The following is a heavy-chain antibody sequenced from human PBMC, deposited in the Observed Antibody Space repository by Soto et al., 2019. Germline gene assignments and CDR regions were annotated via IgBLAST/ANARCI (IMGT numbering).Heavy chain of an antibody. CDR3: AREFGLWFGEINYYMDV. J-gene: IGHJ6*03. CDR2: IKQDGSEK. V-gene: IGHV3-7*01. Sequence: QPGGSLRLSCAASGFTFSSYWMSWVRQAPGKGLEWVANIKQDGSEKYYVDSVKGRFTISRDNAKNSLYLQMNSLRAEDTAVYYCAREFGLWFGEINYYMDVWGKGTTVTVSS. CDR1: GFTFSSYW. D-gene: IGHD3-10*01.